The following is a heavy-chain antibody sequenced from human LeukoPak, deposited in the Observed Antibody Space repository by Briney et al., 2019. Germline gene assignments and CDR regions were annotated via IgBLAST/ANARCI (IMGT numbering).Heavy chain of an antibody. V-gene: IGHV3-11*06. CDR2: ISSSSYT. Sequence: SGGSLRLSCAASGFTFSDYYMSWIRQAPGKGLEWVSYISSSSYTNYADSVKGRFTISRDNSKNTLYLQMSSLRAEDTAVYYCVKEGPMYYDSSGWFDYWGQGTLVTVSS. D-gene: IGHD3-22*01. J-gene: IGHJ4*02. CDR3: VKEGPMYYDSSGWFDY. CDR1: GFTFSDYY.